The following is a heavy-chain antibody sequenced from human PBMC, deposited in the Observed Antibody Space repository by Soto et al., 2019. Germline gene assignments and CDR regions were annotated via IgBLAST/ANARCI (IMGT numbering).Heavy chain of an antibody. CDR3: AREWGCSGGSCYQYTYGMDV. V-gene: IGHV3-74*01. CDR2: INSDGSST. D-gene: IGHD2-15*01. J-gene: IGHJ6*02. Sequence: GGSLRLSCAASGFTFSSYWMHWVRQAPGKGLVLVSRINSDGSSTSYADSVKGRFTISRDNAKNTLYLQMNSLRAEDTAVYYCAREWGCSGGSCYQYTYGMDVWGQGTTVTVSS. CDR1: GFTFSSYW.